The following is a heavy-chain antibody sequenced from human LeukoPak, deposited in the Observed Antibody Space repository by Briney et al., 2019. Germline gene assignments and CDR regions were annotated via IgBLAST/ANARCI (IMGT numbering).Heavy chain of an antibody. Sequence: GGSLRLSCAASGFTFSNAWVSWVRQAPGKGLEWVGRIKSKTDGGTTDYAAPVKGRFTISRDDSKNTLYLQMNSLKTEDTAVYYCTTPNPYYDFWSGYFLWGQGTLVTVSS. CDR1: GFTFSNAW. CDR3: TTPNPYYDFWSGYFL. D-gene: IGHD3-3*01. V-gene: IGHV3-15*01. CDR2: IKSKTDGGTT. J-gene: IGHJ4*02.